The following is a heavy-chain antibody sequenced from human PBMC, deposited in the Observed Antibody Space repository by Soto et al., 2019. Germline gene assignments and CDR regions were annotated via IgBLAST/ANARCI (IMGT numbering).Heavy chain of an antibody. CDR1: GGPFISYA. CDR2: IIPIFGTA. Sequence: VKVACKASGGPFISYAITWVRQAPGQGLEWMGGIIPIFGTANCAQKFQGRVTITADESTSTAYMELSSLRSEDTAVYYCASARGYYYYGMDVWGQGTTVTVSS. J-gene: IGHJ6*02. CDR3: ASARGYYYYGMDV. V-gene: IGHV1-69*13.